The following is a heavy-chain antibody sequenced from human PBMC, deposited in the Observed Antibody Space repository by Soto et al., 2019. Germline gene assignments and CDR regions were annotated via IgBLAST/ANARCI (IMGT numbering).Heavy chain of an antibody. J-gene: IGHJ4*02. CDR2: INPGNGDT. V-gene: IGHV1-3*01. CDR1: GYTFTRYA. Sequence: ASVKVSCKASGYTFTRYAMHWVRQAPGQRPEWMGWINPGNGDTKYSEKLQGRVTFTRDTSATTIYMELSSLRSEDTALYYCARKSYISGDDDSYYFDYWGQGTTVTVYS. D-gene: IGHD2-21*02. CDR3: ARKSYISGDDDSYYFDY.